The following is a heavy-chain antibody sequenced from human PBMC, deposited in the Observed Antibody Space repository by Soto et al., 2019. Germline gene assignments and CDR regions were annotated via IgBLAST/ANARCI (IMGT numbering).Heavy chain of an antibody. Sequence: SETLSLTCTVSGGSISSYYWSWIRQPPGKGLEWIGYIYYSGSTNYNPSLKSRVTISVDTSKNQFSLKLSSVTAADTAVYYCARRRGYSYGFDYWGQGTLVTVSS. CDR1: GGSISSYY. J-gene: IGHJ4*02. V-gene: IGHV4-59*01. CDR3: ARRRGYSYGFDY. CDR2: IYYSGST. D-gene: IGHD5-18*01.